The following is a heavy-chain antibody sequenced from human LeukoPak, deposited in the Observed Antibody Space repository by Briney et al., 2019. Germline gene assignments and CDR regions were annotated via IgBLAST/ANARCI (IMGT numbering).Heavy chain of an antibody. J-gene: IGHJ4*02. Sequence: SETLSLTCTVSGGSISSYYWSWIRQPPGKGLEWLGYIYYSGSANYNPSLKSRVTISVDTSKNQFSLKLSSVTAADTAVYYCAKRGPVYSASPGNYFDYWGQGTLVTVSS. D-gene: IGHD3-10*01. V-gene: IGHV4-59*01. CDR3: AKRGPVYSASPGNYFDY. CDR1: GGSISSYY. CDR2: IYYSGSA.